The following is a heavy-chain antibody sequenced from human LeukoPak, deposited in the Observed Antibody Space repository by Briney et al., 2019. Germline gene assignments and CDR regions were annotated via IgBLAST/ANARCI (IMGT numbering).Heavy chain of an antibody. J-gene: IGHJ4*02. Sequence: QPGGSLRLSCAASGFTFSSYWMTWVRQAPGKGLEWVANIKQDGNEKYYVDSVKGRFTISRDNAKNSLYLQMNSLRAADTAVYYCARDTNFYDFWSGYYSHAFDFWGQGTLVTVSS. D-gene: IGHD3-3*01. V-gene: IGHV3-7*05. CDR1: GFTFSSYW. CDR3: ARDTNFYDFWSGYYSHAFDF. CDR2: IKQDGNEK.